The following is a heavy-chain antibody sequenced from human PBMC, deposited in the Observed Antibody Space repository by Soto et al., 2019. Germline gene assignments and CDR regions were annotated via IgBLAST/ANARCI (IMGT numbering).Heavy chain of an antibody. CDR3: ARHGSF. V-gene: IGHV4-39*01. J-gene: IGHJ1*01. Sequence: QLQLQESGPGLVKPSETLSLTCTVSGVSISGTSYYWGWIRQTPAKGLEWIGTIYYSGETFYNPSLKSRVTISLDTSKNHFSLNLTSVTAADTAIYYCARHGSFWGQGALVTVSS. CDR1: GVSISGTSYY. D-gene: IGHD3-16*02. CDR2: IYYSGET.